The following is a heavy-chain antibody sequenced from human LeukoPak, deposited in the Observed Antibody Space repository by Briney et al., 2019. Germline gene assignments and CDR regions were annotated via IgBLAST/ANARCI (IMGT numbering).Heavy chain of an antibody. V-gene: IGHV4-38-2*02. Sequence: SETLSLTCTVSGYSIGSGHYWAWIRQPPGKGLEWIECVYHSGTYYKSSLTSRVTISMDTSKNQFSLKLTSVTAADSAFYYCAKSSGGGGHDSWGQGTLVTVSS. CDR1: GYSIGSGHY. D-gene: IGHD6-25*01. J-gene: IGHJ5*01. CDR2: VYHSGT. CDR3: AKSSGGGGHDS.